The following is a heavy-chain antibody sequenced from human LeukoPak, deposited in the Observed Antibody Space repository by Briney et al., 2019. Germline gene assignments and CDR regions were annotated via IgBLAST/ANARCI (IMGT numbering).Heavy chain of an antibody. Sequence: ASVKVSCKASGYTFTSYGISWVRQAPGQGLEWMGWISAYNGNTNYAQKLQGRVTMTTDTSTSTAYMELRSLRSDDTAVYYCAESSYSSSWYWFDPWGQGTLVTVSS. CDR3: AESSYSSSWYWFDP. CDR2: ISAYNGNT. D-gene: IGHD6-13*01. J-gene: IGHJ5*02. V-gene: IGHV1-18*01. CDR1: GYTFTSYG.